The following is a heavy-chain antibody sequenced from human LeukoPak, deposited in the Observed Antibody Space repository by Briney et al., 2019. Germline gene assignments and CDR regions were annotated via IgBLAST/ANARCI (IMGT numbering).Heavy chain of an antibody. CDR2: IYSGGST. J-gene: IGHJ4*02. Sequence: GGSLKLSCAASGFTVSSNYMTWVRQAPGKGLEWASVIYSGGSTYYADSVKGRFTISRDNSKNTLYLQMNSLRAEDTAVYYCARATASRFDYWGQGTLVTVSS. D-gene: IGHD4-17*01. CDR1: GFTVSSNY. CDR3: ARATASRFDY. V-gene: IGHV3-53*01.